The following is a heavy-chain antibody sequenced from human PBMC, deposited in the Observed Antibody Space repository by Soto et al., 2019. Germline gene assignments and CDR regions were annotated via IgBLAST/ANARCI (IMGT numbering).Heavy chain of an antibody. D-gene: IGHD3-16*01. CDR2: IKSKSDGETT. V-gene: IGHV3-15*01. Sequence: EVQLVKSGGGLVQPGGSLRLSCAASGFSFSDAWMIWVRQAPGKGLQWVGRIKSKSDGETTDYAAPVKGRFAISRDDSKKTVYLRMNSLKTEDTATYFCTTQGGGDDIYFDYWGQGTLVAVSS. CDR3: TTQGGGDDIYFDY. J-gene: IGHJ4*02. CDR1: GFSFSDAW.